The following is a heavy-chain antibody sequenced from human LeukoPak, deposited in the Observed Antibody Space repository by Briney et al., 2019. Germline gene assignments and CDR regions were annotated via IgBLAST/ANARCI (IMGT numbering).Heavy chain of an antibody. D-gene: IGHD5-12*01. CDR3: AKSKFATDGYDGSLDY. CDR2: ISGSGGSI. Sequence: PGGSLRLSCTASGFTISSCAMSWVRQAPGKGLEWVSGISGSGGSIYYADSVKGRFTISRDDSKNTVYLQMNSLRAEDTAVFYCAKSKFATDGYDGSLDYWGQGTLVTVSS. V-gene: IGHV3-23*01. J-gene: IGHJ4*02. CDR1: GFTISSCA.